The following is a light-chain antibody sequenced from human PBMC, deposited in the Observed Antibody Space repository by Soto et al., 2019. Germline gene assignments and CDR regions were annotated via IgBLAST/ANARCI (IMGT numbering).Light chain of an antibody. V-gene: IGLV2-14*01. CDR1: SRDVGGYNY. CDR3: SSYTSSSTLV. J-gene: IGLJ2*01. CDR2: DVS. Sequence: QSALTQPASVSGSPGKSITISCTGTSRDVGGYNYVSWYQQHPGKAPKLMIYDVSNRPSGVSNRFSGSKSGNTASLTISGLQAEDEADYYCSSYTSSSTLVFGGGTKL.